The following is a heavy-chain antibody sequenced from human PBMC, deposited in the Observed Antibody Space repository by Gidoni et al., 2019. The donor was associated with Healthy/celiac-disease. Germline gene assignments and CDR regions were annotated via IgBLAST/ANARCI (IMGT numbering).Heavy chain of an antibody. CDR1: SSYG. Sequence: SSYGMHWVRQAPGKGLEWVAVIWYDGSNKYYADSVKGRFTISRDNSKNTLYLQMNSLRAEDTAVYYCARDPGAYYYYYMDVWGKGTTVTVSS. V-gene: IGHV3-33*01. J-gene: IGHJ6*03. CDR2: IWYDGSNK. D-gene: IGHD7-27*01. CDR3: ARDPGAYYYYYMDV.